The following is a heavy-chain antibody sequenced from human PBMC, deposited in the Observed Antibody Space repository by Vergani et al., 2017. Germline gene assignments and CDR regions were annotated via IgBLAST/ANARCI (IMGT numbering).Heavy chain of an antibody. Sequence: VQLVESGGGLVKPGGSLRLSCAASGFTFSSYAMSWVRQAPGKGLEWVSAISGSGGSTYYSDSVKGRFTISRDNSKTTLYLQMNSLRAEDTAVYYCAKTPIAARWVFDYWGQGTLVTVSS. V-gene: IGHV3-23*04. CDR2: ISGSGGST. D-gene: IGHD6-6*01. CDR3: AKTPIAARWVFDY. J-gene: IGHJ4*02. CDR1: GFTFSSYA.